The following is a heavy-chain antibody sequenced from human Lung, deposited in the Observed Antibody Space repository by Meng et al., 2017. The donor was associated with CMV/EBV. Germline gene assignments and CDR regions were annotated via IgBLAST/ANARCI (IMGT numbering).Heavy chain of an antibody. CDR2: INHSGST. V-gene: IGHV4-34*01. CDR1: GGSFSGYY. D-gene: IGHD3-10*01. CDR3: ARSKRNNYYGSGSYSKNYGMDV. J-gene: IGHJ6*02. Sequence: SETLSLTCAVYGGSFSGYYWSWIRQPPGKGLEWIGEINHSGSTNYNPSLKSRVTISVDTSKNQFSLKLSSVTAADTAVYYCARSKRNNYYGSGSYSKNYGMDVWGQGTMVTVSS.